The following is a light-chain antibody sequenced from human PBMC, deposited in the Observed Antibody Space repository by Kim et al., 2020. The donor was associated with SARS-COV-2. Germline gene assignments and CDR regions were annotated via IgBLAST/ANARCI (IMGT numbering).Light chain of an antibody. CDR2: EVT. V-gene: IGLV2-23*02. CDR3: CSYAGSNTIV. Sequence: QSALTQPASVSGSPGQSITISCTGTNSDIGSYNLVSWYQHHPGRAPQLIIYEVTKRPSGVSNRFSASKSGNTASLTISGLQAEDEANYYCCSYAGSNTIVFGGGTQLT. CDR1: NSDIGSYNL. J-gene: IGLJ2*01.